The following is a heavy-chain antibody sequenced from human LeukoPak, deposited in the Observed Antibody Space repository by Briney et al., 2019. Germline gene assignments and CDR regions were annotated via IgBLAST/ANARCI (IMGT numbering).Heavy chain of an antibody. CDR3: ANRSPSVVREKTFDP. D-gene: IGHD2-15*01. V-gene: IGHV3-23*01. CDR1: GFTFSSYA. Sequence: PGGSLRLSCAASGFTFSSYAMSWVRQAPGKGLEWVSAISGSGGSTYYADSVKGRFTISRDNSKNTLYLQMNSLRAEDTAVYYCANRSPSVVREKTFDPWGQGTLVTVSS. CDR2: ISGSGGST. J-gene: IGHJ5*02.